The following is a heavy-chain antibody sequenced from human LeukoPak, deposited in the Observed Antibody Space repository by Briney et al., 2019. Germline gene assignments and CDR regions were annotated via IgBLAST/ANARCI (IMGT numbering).Heavy chain of an antibody. CDR3: ANTYCSSTSCYPNWFDP. Sequence: PGGSLRLSCAASGFTFSSYAMSWVRQAPGEGLEWVSAIGDSGGSTYYADSVRGRFTISRDNSKNTLYLQMNSLRAEDTAIYYCANTYCSSTSCYPNWFDPWGQGTLVTVSS. CDR1: GFTFSSYA. V-gene: IGHV3-23*01. D-gene: IGHD2-2*01. J-gene: IGHJ5*02. CDR2: IGDSGGST.